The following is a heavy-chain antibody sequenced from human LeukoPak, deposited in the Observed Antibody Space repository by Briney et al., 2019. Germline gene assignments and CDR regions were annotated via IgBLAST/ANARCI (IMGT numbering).Heavy chain of an antibody. Sequence: GGSLRLSCAASGFTFSSYAMHWVRQAPGKGLEWVAVISYDGSNKYYADSVKGRFTISRDNSKNTLYLQMNSLRAEDTAVYYCARDNSGYSSSWYGGILHYGMDVWGQGTTVTVSS. D-gene: IGHD6-13*01. CDR2: ISYDGSNK. CDR3: ARDNSGYSSSWYGGILHYGMDV. V-gene: IGHV3-30-3*01. CDR1: GFTFSSYA. J-gene: IGHJ6*02.